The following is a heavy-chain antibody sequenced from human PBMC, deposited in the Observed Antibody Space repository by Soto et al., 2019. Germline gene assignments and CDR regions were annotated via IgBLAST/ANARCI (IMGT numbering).Heavy chain of an antibody. V-gene: IGHV1-69*01. CDR1: GGTFSNYA. J-gene: IGHJ4*02. CDR2: IVPIFGTA. CDR3: ASPTGKLDY. Sequence: QVQLVQSGAEVKKPGSSVKVSCRASGGTFSNYAISWVRQAPGQGLEWMGGIVPIFGTANYAQKSQGRITITADESTSTAYMELSSLRSDDTAVYYCASPTGKLDYWGQGTLVTVSS. D-gene: IGHD2-8*02.